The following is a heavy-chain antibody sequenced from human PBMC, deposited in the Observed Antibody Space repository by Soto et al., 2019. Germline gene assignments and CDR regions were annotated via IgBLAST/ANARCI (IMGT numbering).Heavy chain of an antibody. CDR1: GGSTSRYH. CDR3: ARVVVIVDDAFAI. CDR2: IYTSGSN. V-gene: IGHV4-4*07. Sequence: SETVSLTCTVSGGSTSRYHWSWMRQPAGKGLAWVGRIYTSGSNNYNPALKSRVTMSVDTSQHQFSLKLSSVTAADTAVYYCARVVVIVDDAFAIGGQGTMVTVSS. J-gene: IGHJ3*02. D-gene: IGHD3-22*01.